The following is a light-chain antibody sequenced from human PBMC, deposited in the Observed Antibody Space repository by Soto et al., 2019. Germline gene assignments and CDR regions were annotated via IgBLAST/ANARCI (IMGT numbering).Light chain of an antibody. CDR1: QSVSSY. J-gene: IGKJ1*01. Sequence: EIVLTQSPSTLSLSPGERATLSCRASQSVSSYLAWYQQKPGQAPRLLIYDASNRATGIPARFSGSGSGTDFTLTISSLEPEDFAVYYCQQRSKWPQTFGQGNKVDIK. CDR3: QQRSKWPQT. CDR2: DAS. V-gene: IGKV3-11*01.